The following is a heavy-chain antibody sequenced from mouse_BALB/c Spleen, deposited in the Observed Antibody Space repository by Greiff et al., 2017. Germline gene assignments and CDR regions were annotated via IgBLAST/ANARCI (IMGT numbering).Heavy chain of an antibody. J-gene: IGHJ1*01. V-gene: IGHV1S81*02. CDR2: INPSNGGT. CDR3: TRKGGNWYFDV. CDR1: GYTFTSYY. Sequence: VKLQQPGAELVKPGASVKLSCKASGYTFTSYYMYWVKQRPGQGLEWIGGINPSNGGTNFNEKFKSKATLTVDKSSSTAYMQLSSLTSEDSAVYYCTRKGGNWYFDVWGAGTTVTVSS.